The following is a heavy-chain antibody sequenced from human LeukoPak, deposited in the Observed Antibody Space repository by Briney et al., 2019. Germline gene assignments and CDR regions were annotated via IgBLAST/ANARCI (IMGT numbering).Heavy chain of an antibody. J-gene: IGHJ4*02. CDR2: IGTHGSPS. CDR3: ASFYDTSGRDY. Sequence: PGGSLRLSCAASGFTFSNYEMNWVRQAPGKGLEWGSYIGTHGSPSYYAASVEGRFTVSRDNAKNSLYLQMNSLRAEDTAVYYCASFYDTSGRDYWGQGILVTVSS. V-gene: IGHV3-48*03. CDR1: GFTFSNYE. D-gene: IGHD3-22*01.